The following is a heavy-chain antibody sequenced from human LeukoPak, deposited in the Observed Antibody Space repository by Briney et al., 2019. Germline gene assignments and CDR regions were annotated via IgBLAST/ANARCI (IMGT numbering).Heavy chain of an antibody. Sequence: GASVKVSCQASGGTFSSYAISWVRQAPGQGLEWMGGIIPIFGTANYAQKFQGRVTITADESTSTAYMELSSLRSEDTAVYYCASNGYSSGWPGYYFDYWGQGTLVTVSS. D-gene: IGHD6-19*01. V-gene: IGHV1-69*13. CDR3: ASNGYSSGWPGYYFDY. CDR2: IIPIFGTA. CDR1: GGTFSSYA. J-gene: IGHJ4*02.